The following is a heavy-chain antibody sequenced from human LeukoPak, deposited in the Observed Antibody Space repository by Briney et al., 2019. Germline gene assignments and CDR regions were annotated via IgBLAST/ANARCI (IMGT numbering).Heavy chain of an antibody. D-gene: IGHD4-17*01. CDR1: GFTFSSYS. V-gene: IGHV3-21*01. J-gene: IGHJ4*02. CDR3: ARDSDYGDYPYDY. CDR2: ISSSSYI. Sequence: GGSLRLSCAASGFTFSSYSMNWVRQAPGKGLEWVSSISSSSYIYYADSVKGRFTISRDNAKNSLYLQMNSLRAEDTAVYYCARDSDYGDYPYDYWGQGTLVTASS.